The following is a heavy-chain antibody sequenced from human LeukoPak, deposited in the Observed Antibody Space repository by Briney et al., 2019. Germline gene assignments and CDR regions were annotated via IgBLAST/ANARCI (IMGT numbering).Heavy chain of an antibody. CDR2: IYYSGST. CDR1: GFTFSSYS. V-gene: IGHV4-39*07. D-gene: IGHD5-12*01. Sequence: GSLRLSCAASGFTFSSYSMNWVRQAPGKGLEWIGSIYYSGSTYYNPSLKSRVTISVDTSKNQFSLKLSSVTAADTAVYYCARIEATKNYYYYYMDVWGKGTTVTVSS. CDR3: ARIEATKNYYYYYMDV. J-gene: IGHJ6*03.